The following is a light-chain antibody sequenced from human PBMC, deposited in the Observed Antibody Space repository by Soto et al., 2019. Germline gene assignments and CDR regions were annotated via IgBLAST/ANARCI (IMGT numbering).Light chain of an antibody. Sequence: QSVLTQPPSASGSPGQSVTISCTGTKNDVGFYDFVSWCQHHPGKAPRLIIYEVVQRPSGVPDRFSGSKSGNTASLTVSGLQAADEADYFCKSYAGSNTYVFGSGIKLTVL. CDR2: EVV. V-gene: IGLV2-8*01. J-gene: IGLJ1*01. CDR3: KSYAGSNTYV. CDR1: KNDVGFYDF.